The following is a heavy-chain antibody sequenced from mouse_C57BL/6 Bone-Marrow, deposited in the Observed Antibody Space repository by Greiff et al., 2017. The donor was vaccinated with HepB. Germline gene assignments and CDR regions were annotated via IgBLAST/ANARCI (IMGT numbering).Heavy chain of an antibody. CDR1: GFTFSSYA. CDR3: ARGGPTIVTTWYFDV. Sequence: DVKLVESGGGLVKPGGSLKLSCAASGFTFSSYAMSWVRQTPEKRLEWVATISDGGSYTYYPDNVKGRFTISRDNAKNNLYLQMSHLKSEDTAMYYCARGGPTIVTTWYFDVWGTGPRSPSPQ. CDR2: ISDGGSYT. V-gene: IGHV5-4*03. J-gene: IGHJ1*03. D-gene: IGHD2-5*01.